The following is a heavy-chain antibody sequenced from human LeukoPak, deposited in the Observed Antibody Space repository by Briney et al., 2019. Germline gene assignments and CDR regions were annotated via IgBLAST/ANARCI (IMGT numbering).Heavy chain of an antibody. D-gene: IGHD5-18*01. Sequence: GGSLRLSCAASGFTFDDYAMHWVRQAPGKGLEWVSLISCDGGSTYYADSVKGRFTISRDNSKNSLYLQMNSLRAEDTALYYCAKDSRYSYGRYDYYMDVWGKGTTVTVSS. CDR1: GFTFDDYA. CDR2: ISCDGGST. V-gene: IGHV3-43D*04. CDR3: AKDSRYSYGRYDYYMDV. J-gene: IGHJ6*03.